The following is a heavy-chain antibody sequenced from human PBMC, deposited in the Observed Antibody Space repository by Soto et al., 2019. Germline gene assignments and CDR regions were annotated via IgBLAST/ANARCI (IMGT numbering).Heavy chain of an antibody. D-gene: IGHD3-16*01. V-gene: IGHV3-23*01. CDR3: VKLGSGHRYYFAY. Sequence: GGSLRLSCAASGFTFSNCAMRWVRQAPGKGLEWVSAITSSGGTTYYADSVKGRFTISRDNSKNTLYLQMNSLGVEDTALYYCVKLGSGHRYYFAYWGQGTLVTVSS. CDR2: ITSSGGTT. CDR1: GFTFSNCA. J-gene: IGHJ4*02.